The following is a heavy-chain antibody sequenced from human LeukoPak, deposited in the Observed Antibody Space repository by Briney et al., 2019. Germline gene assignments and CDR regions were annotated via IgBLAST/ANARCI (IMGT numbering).Heavy chain of an antibody. CDR2: ISAYNGNT. CDR3: ARNHLVQPWSQGPPFCDY. J-gene: IGHJ4*02. V-gene: IGHV1-18*01. D-gene: IGHD5-18*01. CDR1: GYTFTSYG. Sequence: ASVKVSCKASGYTFTSYGISWVRQAPGQGLEWMGWISAYNGNTNYAQKLQGRVIMTTDTSTSTAYMELRSLRSDDTAVYYCARNHLVQPWSQGPPFCDYWGQGTLVTVSS.